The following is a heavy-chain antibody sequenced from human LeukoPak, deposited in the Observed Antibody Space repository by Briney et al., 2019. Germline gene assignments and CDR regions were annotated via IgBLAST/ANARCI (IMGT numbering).Heavy chain of an antibody. J-gene: IGHJ5*02. CDR3: ARDHCSSTSCPFDP. CDR2: IYTSGST. D-gene: IGHD2-2*01. V-gene: IGHV4-4*07. CDR1: GGSISSYY. Sequence: SETLSLTCTVSGGSISSYYWSWIRQPAGKGLEWIGRIYTSGSTNYNPSLKSRVTMSVDTSKNQFSLRLSSVTAADTAVYYCARDHCSSTSCPFDPWGQGTLVTVSS.